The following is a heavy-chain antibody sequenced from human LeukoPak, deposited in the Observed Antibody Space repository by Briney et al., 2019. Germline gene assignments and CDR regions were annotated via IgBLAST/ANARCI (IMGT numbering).Heavy chain of an antibody. V-gene: IGHV3-7*01. CDR1: GFTFSSYW. Sequence: GGSLRLSCAASGFTFSSYWMSWVRQAPGKGLEWVANIKQDGSEKYYVDPVKGRFTISRDNAKNSLYLQMNSLKAEDTAVYYCARDDCSSSSCLTYWGQGTLVTVSS. J-gene: IGHJ4*02. CDR3: ARDDCSSSSCLTY. CDR2: IKQDGSEK. D-gene: IGHD2-2*01.